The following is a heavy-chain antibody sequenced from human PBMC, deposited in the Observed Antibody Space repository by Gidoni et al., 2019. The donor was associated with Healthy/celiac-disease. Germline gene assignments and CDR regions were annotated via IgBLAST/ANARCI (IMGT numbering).Heavy chain of an antibody. CDR3: ARDGPSIAARPADY. V-gene: IGHV4-34*01. J-gene: IGHJ4*02. D-gene: IGHD6-6*01. Sequence: QVQLQQWGAGLLKPSETLSLTCAVYGGSFSGYYWSWIRQPPGKGLEWIGEINHSGSTNYNPSLKSRVTISVDTSKNQFSLKLSSVTAADTAVYYCARDGPSIAARPADYWGQGTLVTVSS. CDR2: INHSGST. CDR1: GGSFSGYY.